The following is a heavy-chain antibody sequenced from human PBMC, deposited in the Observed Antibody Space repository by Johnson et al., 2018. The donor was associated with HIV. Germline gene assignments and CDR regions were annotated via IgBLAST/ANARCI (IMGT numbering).Heavy chain of an antibody. CDR3: ARSVGYCRGVSCSPDAFDI. Sequence: QMLLVESGGGVVRPGTSLRLSCAASGFTFDDYGLSWVRQAPGKGLEWVAVISYDGSNKYYADSVKGRFTISRDNSKNTLYLQMNSLRAEDTAVYYCARSVGYCRGVSCSPDAFDIWGQGTMVTVSS. CDR2: ISYDGSNK. D-gene: IGHD2-15*01. CDR1: GFTFDDYG. J-gene: IGHJ3*02. V-gene: IGHV3-30*03.